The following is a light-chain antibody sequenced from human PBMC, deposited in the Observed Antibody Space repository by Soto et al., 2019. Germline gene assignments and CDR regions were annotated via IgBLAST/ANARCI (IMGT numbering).Light chain of an antibody. CDR3: QQSFSTRPT. CDR1: QSISTY. V-gene: IGKV1-39*01. Sequence: DIQMTQSPSSLSASVGDRVTITCRASQSISTYLNWYQQTPGKAPKLLICAASDLQSGIPSRFSGGGSGTEFTLTFSSLEHEDFATYYCQQSFSTRPTFGQGTKVEVK. J-gene: IGKJ1*01. CDR2: AAS.